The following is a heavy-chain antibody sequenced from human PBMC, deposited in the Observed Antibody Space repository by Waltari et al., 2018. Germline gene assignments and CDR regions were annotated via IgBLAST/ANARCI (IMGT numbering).Heavy chain of an antibody. CDR1: GGTFSSYA. J-gene: IGHJ4*02. CDR2: IIPIFGTA. V-gene: IGHV1-69*12. Sequence: QVQLVQSGAEVKKPGSALTFSCKASGGTFSSYAISWVRQAPGQGLEWMGGIIPIFGTANYAQKFQGRVTITADESTSTAYMELSSLRSEDTAVYYCASVPSLQHRGFDYWGQGTLVTVSS. CDR3: ASVPSLQHRGFDY.